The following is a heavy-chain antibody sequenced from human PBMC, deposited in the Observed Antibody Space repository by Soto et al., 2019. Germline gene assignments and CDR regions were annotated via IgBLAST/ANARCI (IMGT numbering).Heavy chain of an antibody. D-gene: IGHD3-10*01. CDR3: ARVSGIYYYGMDV. J-gene: IGHJ6*02. CDR1: GGSFSGYY. V-gene: IGHV4-34*01. CDR2: INHSGST. Sequence: QVQLQQWGAGLLKPSATLSLTCAVFGGSFSGYYWSWIRQPPGKGLEWIGEINHSGSTNYNPSLKSRVTISVDTSKNQFSLTLSSVTAADTAVYYCARVSGIYYYGMDVWGPGTTVTVSS.